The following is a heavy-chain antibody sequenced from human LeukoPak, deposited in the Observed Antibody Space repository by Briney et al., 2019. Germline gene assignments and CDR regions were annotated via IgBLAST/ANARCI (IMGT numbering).Heavy chain of an antibody. D-gene: IGHD5-18*01. J-gene: IGHJ6*02. CDR1: GFTFSSYA. CDR2: ISYDGSNK. CDR3: ARDSRGYSYGILAGYYYYYGMDV. V-gene: IGHV3-30*04. Sequence: GESLRLSCAASGFTFSSYAMHWVRQAPGKGLEWVAVISYDGSNKYYADSVKGRFTISRDNSKNTLYLQMNSLRAEDTAVYYCARDSRGYSYGILAGYYYYYGMDVWGQGTTVTVSS.